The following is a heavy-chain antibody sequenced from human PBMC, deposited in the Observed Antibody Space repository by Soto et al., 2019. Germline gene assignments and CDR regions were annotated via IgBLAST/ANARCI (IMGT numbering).Heavy chain of an antibody. CDR3: AKSNCGGDCPSPGRYY. J-gene: IGHJ4*02. CDR1: GFTFSSYG. V-gene: IGHV3-30*18. Sequence: GGSLRLSCAASGFTFSSYGMHGVRHAPFKGLEWVAVISYDGSNKYYADSVKGRFTISRDNSKNTLYLQMNSLRAEDTAVYYCAKSNCGGDCPSPGRYYWGQGTLVTVSS. CDR2: ISYDGSNK. D-gene: IGHD2-21*02.